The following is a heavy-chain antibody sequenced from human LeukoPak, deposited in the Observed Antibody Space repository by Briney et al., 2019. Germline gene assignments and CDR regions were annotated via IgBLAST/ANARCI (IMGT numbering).Heavy chain of an antibody. CDR3: ARDLAAAGPGYFQH. CDR2: IYYSGST. J-gene: IGHJ1*01. D-gene: IGHD6-13*01. V-gene: IGHV4-4*02. Sequence: SGTLSLTCAVSGGSISSSNWWSWARQPPGKGLEWIGYIYYSGSTNYNPSLKSRVTISVDTSKNQFSLKLSSVTAADTAVYYCARDLAAAGPGYFQHWGQGTLVTVSS. CDR1: GGSISSSNW.